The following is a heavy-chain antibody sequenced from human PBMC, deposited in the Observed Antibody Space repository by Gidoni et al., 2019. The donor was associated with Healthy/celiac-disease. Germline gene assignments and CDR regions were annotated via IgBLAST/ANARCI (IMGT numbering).Heavy chain of an antibody. CDR2: ISYDGSNK. CDR3: ARDGGYGSGFY. Sequence: QVQLVESGGGVVQPGRSLRLSCAASGFTFNTYGMHWVRQAPGKGLEWVAIISYDGSNKDYADSVKGRFTISRDNSKNTLWLQMNSLKPEDTAVYYCARDGGYGSGFYWGQGTLVIVSS. CDR1: GFTFNTYG. V-gene: IGHV3-30*19. D-gene: IGHD3-10*01. J-gene: IGHJ4*02.